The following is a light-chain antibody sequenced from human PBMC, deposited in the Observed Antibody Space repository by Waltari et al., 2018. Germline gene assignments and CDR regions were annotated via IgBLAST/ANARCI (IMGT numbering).Light chain of an antibody. V-gene: IGKV1-17*03. Sequence: DIQMTQSPSAMSASVGDRVTITCRASQGISNYLAWFQQKPGEVPKRLIYAASSLQSGVPSRFSGSGSGTEFTLTINSLQPEDFATYYCLQHNSFPITFGQGTRLDIK. CDR3: LQHNSFPIT. CDR1: QGISNY. CDR2: AAS. J-gene: IGKJ5*01.